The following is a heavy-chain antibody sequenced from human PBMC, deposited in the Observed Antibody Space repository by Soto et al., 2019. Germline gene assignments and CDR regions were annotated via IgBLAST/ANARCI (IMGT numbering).Heavy chain of an antibody. J-gene: IGHJ5*02. D-gene: IGHD4-4*01. Sequence: ASVKVSCKASGGTFSTYTITWVQQAPGQGLEWMGRIIPIIGIINYAQKFQGRVTISADKFTGTAYMELTGLRSDDTAVYYCAGDPDSHYDDSHASSYPWGQGTLVTVSS. CDR1: GGTFSTYT. CDR3: AGDPDSHYDDSHASSYP. V-gene: IGHV1-69*04. CDR2: IIPIIGII.